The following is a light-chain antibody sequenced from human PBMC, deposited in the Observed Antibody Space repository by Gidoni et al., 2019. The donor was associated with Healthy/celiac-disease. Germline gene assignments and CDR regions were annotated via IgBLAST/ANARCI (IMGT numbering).Light chain of an antibody. Sequence: EIVLTQSPATLSVSPGERATLSCRASQSVRSNLAWYQQKPGQAPRLLICGASTRATGIPARFSGSGSGTEFTLTISSLQSEDFAVYYCQQYNNWPRTFGQGTKVEIK. CDR2: GAS. J-gene: IGKJ1*01. V-gene: IGKV3-15*01. CDR1: QSVRSN. CDR3: QQYNNWPRT.